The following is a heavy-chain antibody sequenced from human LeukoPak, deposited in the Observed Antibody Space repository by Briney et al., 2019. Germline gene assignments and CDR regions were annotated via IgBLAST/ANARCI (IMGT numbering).Heavy chain of an antibody. V-gene: IGHV1-69*05. CDR3: ARDLRRDGYRNWYFDL. J-gene: IGHJ2*01. D-gene: IGHD5-24*01. Sequence: SVKVSCKASVGTFSSYAISWVRQAPGQGLAWMGGIIPIFGTANYAQKFQGRVTITTDESTSTAYMELSSLRSEDTAVYYCARDLRRDGYRNWYFDLWGRGTLVTVSS. CDR2: IIPIFGTA. CDR1: VGTFSSYA.